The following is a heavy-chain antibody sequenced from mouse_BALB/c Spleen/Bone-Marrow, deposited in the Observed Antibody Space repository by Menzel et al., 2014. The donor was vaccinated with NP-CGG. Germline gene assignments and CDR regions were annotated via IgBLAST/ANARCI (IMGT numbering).Heavy chain of an antibody. CDR3: VRHKNYYAMDY. V-gene: IGHV5-12-1*01. Sequence: DVHLVESGGGLVKPGGSLKLSCAASGFAFSRYDMSWVRQTPEKRLEWVAYITNGGDNTYYPDTVKGRFTISRDNAKNTLYLQMSSLKSEDTAMYYCVRHKNYYAMDYWGQGTPVTVSS. J-gene: IGHJ4*01. CDR2: ITNGGDNT. CDR1: GFAFSRYD.